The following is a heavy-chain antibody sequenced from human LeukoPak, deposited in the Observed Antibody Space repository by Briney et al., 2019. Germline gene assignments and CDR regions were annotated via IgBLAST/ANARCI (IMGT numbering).Heavy chain of an antibody. CDR1: GGTFISYA. Sequence: ASVKVSCKASGGTFISYAISWVRQAPGQGLEWMGGIIPIFGTANYAQKFQGRVTITADESTSTVYMELSSLRSEDTAVYYCARGRGGQHGDPPYYFDYWGQGTLVTVSS. CDR2: IIPIFGTA. D-gene: IGHD4-17*01. J-gene: IGHJ4*02. V-gene: IGHV1-69*13. CDR3: ARGRGGQHGDPPYYFDY.